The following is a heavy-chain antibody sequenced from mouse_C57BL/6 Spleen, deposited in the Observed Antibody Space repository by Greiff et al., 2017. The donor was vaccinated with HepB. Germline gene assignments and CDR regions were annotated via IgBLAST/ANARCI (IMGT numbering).Heavy chain of an antibody. CDR3: AREDYGSSSYFDY. Sequence: VQLQQSGAELARPGASVKLSCKASGYTFTSYGLSWVKQRTGQGLEWIGKIYPRSGNTYYNEKFKGKATLTADKSSSTAYMELRSLTSEDSAVYFCAREDYGSSSYFDYWGQGTTLTVSS. CDR1: GYTFTSYG. J-gene: IGHJ2*01. CDR2: IYPRSGNT. V-gene: IGHV1-81*01. D-gene: IGHD1-1*01.